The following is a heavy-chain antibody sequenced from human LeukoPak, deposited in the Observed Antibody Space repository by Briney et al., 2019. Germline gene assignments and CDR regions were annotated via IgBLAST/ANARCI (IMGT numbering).Heavy chain of an antibody. D-gene: IGHD3-10*01. V-gene: IGHV2-5*01. CDR2: IYWNDDK. CDR1: GFSLSTNGVT. Sequence: SGPTLVKPTQTLTLTCTFSGFSLSTNGVTVGWICQPPGKALECLALIYWNDDKRYSPSLKNRLTITKDTSKNQVVLTMTNMDPVDTATYYCTHSYGFRYWFDPWGQGTLVTVSS. J-gene: IGHJ5*02. CDR3: THSYGFRYWFDP.